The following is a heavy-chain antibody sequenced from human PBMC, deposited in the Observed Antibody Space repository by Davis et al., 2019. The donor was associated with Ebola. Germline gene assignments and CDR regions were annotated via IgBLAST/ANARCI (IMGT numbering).Heavy chain of an antibody. CDR1: GGSISSHY. J-gene: IGHJ5*02. Sequence: PSETLSLTCTVSGGSISSHYWSWIRQPPGKGLEWIGYIYYSGSTNYNPSLKSRVTISVDTSKNQFSLKLSSVTAADTAVYYCARWNYYDSSGYPWGQGPWSPSPQ. D-gene: IGHD3-22*01. CDR3: ARWNYYDSSGYP. CDR2: IYYSGST. V-gene: IGHV4-59*11.